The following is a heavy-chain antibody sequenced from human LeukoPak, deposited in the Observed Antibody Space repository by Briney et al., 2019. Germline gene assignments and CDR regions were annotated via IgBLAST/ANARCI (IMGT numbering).Heavy chain of an antibody. D-gene: IGHD3-3*01. CDR2: ISGSGGST. V-gene: IGHV3-23*01. J-gene: IGHJ3*02. CDR3: AKDAPYGFWSGYDAFDI. CDR1: GFTFSSYA. Sequence: PGGSLRLSCAASGFTFSSYAMSWVRQAPGKGLEWVSAISGSGGSTYYADSVKGRFTISRDNSKNTLYLQMNSLRAEDTAVYYCAKDAPYGFWSGYDAFDIWGQGTMVTVSS.